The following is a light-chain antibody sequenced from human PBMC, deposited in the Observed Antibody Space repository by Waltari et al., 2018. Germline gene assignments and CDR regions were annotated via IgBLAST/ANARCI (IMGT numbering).Light chain of an antibody. CDR1: ALSTNY. CDR3: YSTEDAGHHRV. CDR2: QDT. Sequence: SYDLTPTPSVSVSPGQTARNTCSGDALSTNYAYWFQQKSGQAPILVIYQDTKRPSGIPERFSCSSSGTMATLTISGARVEDEADYYCYSTEDAGHHRVFGGGTKVTVL. J-gene: IGLJ2*01. V-gene: IGLV3-10*01.